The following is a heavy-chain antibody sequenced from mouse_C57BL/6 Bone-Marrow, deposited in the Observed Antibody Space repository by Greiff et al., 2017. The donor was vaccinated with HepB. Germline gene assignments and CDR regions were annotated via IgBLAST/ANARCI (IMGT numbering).Heavy chain of an antibody. CDR1: GFTFSDYG. CDR2: ISSGSSTI. Sequence: EVMLVESGGGLVKPGGSLKLSCAASGFTFSDYGMHWVRQAPEKGLEWVAYISSGSSTIYYADTVKGRFTISRDNAKNTLFLQMTSLRSEDTAMYYCARRVRPPYWYFDVWGTGTTVTVSS. D-gene: IGHD2-14*01. V-gene: IGHV5-17*01. CDR3: ARRVRPPYWYFDV. J-gene: IGHJ1*03.